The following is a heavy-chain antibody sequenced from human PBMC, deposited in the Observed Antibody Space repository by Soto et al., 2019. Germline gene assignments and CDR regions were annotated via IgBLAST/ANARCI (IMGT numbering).Heavy chain of an antibody. J-gene: IGHJ6*02. Sequence: PGESLKISCKGSGYSFTSYWISWVRQMPGKGLEWMGRIDPSDSYTNYSPSFQGHVTISADKSISTAYLQWSSLKASDTAMYYCARIRDYYYDSSGRRAYGMDAWGQGTTVTVSS. D-gene: IGHD3-22*01. CDR1: GYSFTSYW. CDR3: ARIRDYYYDSSGRRAYGMDA. V-gene: IGHV5-10-1*01. CDR2: IDPSDSYT.